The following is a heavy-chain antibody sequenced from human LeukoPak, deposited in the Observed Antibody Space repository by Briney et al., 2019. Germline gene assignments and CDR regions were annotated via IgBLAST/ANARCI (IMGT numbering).Heavy chain of an antibody. V-gene: IGHV1-18*04. Sequence: ASVKVSCKASGYTFTGYYMHWVRQAPGQGLEWMGWISAYNGNTNYAQKLQGRVTMTTDTSTSTAYMELRSLRSDDTAVYYCARGFGLGSSSWYDDAFDIWGQGTMVTVSS. CDR2: ISAYNGNT. CDR1: GYTFTGYY. CDR3: ARGFGLGSSSWYDDAFDI. D-gene: IGHD6-13*01. J-gene: IGHJ3*02.